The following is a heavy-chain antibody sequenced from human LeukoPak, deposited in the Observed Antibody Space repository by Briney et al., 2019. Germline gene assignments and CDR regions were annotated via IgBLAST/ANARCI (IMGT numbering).Heavy chain of an antibody. Sequence: GRSLRLSCAASGFAFSSYAVHWVRQAPGKGLECVAVVSHDGSKKYYADFVKGRFTISRDNSKNTLYLHMNSLIPEDTAVYFCAKDWKFYYVSGSFFPDNWGQGTLVTFTS. CDR3: AKDWKFYYVSGSFFPDN. CDR2: VSHDGSKK. D-gene: IGHD3-10*01. CDR1: GFAFSSYA. J-gene: IGHJ4*02. V-gene: IGHV3-30-3*01.